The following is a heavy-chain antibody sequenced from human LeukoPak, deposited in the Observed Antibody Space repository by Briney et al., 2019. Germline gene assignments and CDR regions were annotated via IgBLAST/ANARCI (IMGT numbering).Heavy chain of an antibody. CDR3: ARRRYCTNGVCYTRWFDP. Sequence: SETLSLTCTVSGGSISSSSYYWGWIRQPPGKGLEWIGSIYYSGSTYYNPSLKSRVTISVDTSKNQFSLKLSSVTAADTAVYYCARRRYCTNGVCYTRWFDPWGQGTLVTVSS. CDR2: IYYSGST. V-gene: IGHV4-39*01. CDR1: GGSISSSSYY. J-gene: IGHJ5*02. D-gene: IGHD2-8*01.